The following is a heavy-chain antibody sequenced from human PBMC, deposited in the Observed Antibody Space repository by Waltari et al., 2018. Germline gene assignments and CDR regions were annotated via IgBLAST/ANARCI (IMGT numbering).Heavy chain of an antibody. D-gene: IGHD3-9*01. CDR1: GFIFNSFW. CDR3: VRGIDL. V-gene: IGHV3-7*01. CDR2: INEDGSRT. J-gene: IGHJ4*02. Sequence: VQVVESGGGLVQSGGSLVTSYASSGFIFNSFWASWVRQAPGKGLEWVANINEDGSRTYYLDSVKGRFTISRDNAKNSLSLQMNSLRAEDTAVYYCVRGIDLWGQGTLVTVSS.